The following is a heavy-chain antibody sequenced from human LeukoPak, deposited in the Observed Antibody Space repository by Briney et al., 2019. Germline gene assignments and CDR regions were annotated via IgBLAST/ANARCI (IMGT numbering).Heavy chain of an antibody. J-gene: IGHJ6*03. CDR2: IYTSGST. Sequence: SETLSLTCTVSGGSISSYYWSWIRRPAGKGLEWIGRIYTSGSTNYNPSLKSRVTMSVDTSKNQFSLKLSSVTAADTAVYYCARELGYCSGGSCYRNYYYYMDVWGKGTTVTISS. D-gene: IGHD2-15*01. CDR1: GGSISSYY. CDR3: ARELGYCSGGSCYRNYYYYMDV. V-gene: IGHV4-4*07.